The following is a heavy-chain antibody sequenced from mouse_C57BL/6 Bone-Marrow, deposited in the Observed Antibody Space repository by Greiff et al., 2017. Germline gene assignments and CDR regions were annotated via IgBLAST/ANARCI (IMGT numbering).Heavy chain of an antibody. D-gene: IGHD2-3*01. CDR1: GFNIKDYY. CDR3: ARRLLPSYYFDY. CDR2: IDPEDGET. Sequence: DVKLQESGAELVKPGASVKLSCTASGFNIKDYYMHWVKQRTEQGLEWIGRIDPEDGETKYAPKFQGKATITADTSSNTAYLQLSSLTSEDTAVYYCARRLLPSYYFDYWGQGTTLTVSS. J-gene: IGHJ2*01. V-gene: IGHV14-2*01.